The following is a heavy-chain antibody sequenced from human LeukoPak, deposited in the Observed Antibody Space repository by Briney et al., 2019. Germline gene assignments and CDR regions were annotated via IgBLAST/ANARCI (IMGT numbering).Heavy chain of an antibody. V-gene: IGHV3-21*01. CDR3: AREPIAAAKVDY. CDR2: ISSSSYI. CDR1: GFTFSSYS. J-gene: IGHJ4*02. D-gene: IGHD6-13*01. Sequence: GGSLRLSCAASGFTFSSYSMNWVRQAPGKGLEWVSSISSSSYIYYADSVKGRFTISRDNAKNSLYLQMNSLRAEDTAVYYCAREPIAAAKVDYWGQGTLVTVSS.